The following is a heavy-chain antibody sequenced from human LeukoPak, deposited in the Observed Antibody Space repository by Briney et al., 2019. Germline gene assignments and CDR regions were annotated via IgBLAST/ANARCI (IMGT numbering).Heavy chain of an antibody. Sequence: GESLKISCKGSGYSFTSYWIGWVRQMPGKGLEWMGITYPGDSDTRYSPSFQGQVTISADKSISTAYLQWSSLKASDTAMYYWAGRWAWELPTTHYDAFDIWGKGTMVTVSS. V-gene: IGHV5-51*01. J-gene: IGHJ3*02. CDR3: AGRWAWELPTTHYDAFDI. CDR1: GYSFTSYW. D-gene: IGHD1-26*01. CDR2: TYPGDSDT.